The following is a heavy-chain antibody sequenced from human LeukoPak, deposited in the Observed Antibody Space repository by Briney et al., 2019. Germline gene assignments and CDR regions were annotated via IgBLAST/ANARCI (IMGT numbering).Heavy chain of an antibody. Sequence: SETLSLTCAVYGGSLSDDYWTWIRQPPGEGLEWIGEINHSGSTNYNPSLKSRGTISVDTSKSQFSLKLNSVTAADTAVYYCARAVAYGIDTGYFDYWGQGTLVTVSS. D-gene: IGHD2-8*02. J-gene: IGHJ4*02. CDR3: ARAVAYGIDTGYFDY. CDR2: INHSGST. V-gene: IGHV4-34*01. CDR1: GGSLSDDY.